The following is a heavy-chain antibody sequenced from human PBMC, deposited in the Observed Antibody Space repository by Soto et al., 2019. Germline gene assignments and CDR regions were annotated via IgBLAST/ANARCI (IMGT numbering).Heavy chain of an antibody. D-gene: IGHD3-16*02. CDR3: ARMGLHLGELSRDWFDP. J-gene: IGHJ5*02. V-gene: IGHV4-31*03. CDR1: GGSINSDEFY. Sequence: QVQLQESGPGLVKPSQTLSLTCSLSGGSINSDEFYWTWIRQSPGKGLECIGYTYSSGRTHYNTALKSRINISLDTSNNLLSLRLSSVTAADTAVYYCARMGLHLGELSRDWFDPWGRGTLVTVSS. CDR2: TYSSGRT.